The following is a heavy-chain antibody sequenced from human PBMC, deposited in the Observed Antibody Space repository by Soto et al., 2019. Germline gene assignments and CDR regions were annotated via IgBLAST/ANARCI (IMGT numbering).Heavy chain of an antibody. Sequence: GGSLRLSCSASGFIVSESTIYWVRQVPGKGLEAISAVSTSGRSTYYADSVKDRFTISRDNSKNTLFLQMGSLRPEDTAIYYCVKQAHGLDGVAFDYWGQGTRVTVSS. J-gene: IGHJ4*02. CDR3: VKQAHGLDGVAFDY. D-gene: IGHD2-15*01. CDR2: VSTSGRST. CDR1: GFIVSEST. V-gene: IGHV3-64D*06.